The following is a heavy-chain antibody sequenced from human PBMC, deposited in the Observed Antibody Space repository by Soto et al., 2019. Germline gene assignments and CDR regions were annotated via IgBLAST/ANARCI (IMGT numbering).Heavy chain of an antibody. V-gene: IGHV1-69*12. D-gene: IGHD2-21*02. CDR1: GGTFSSYA. Sequence: QVQLVQSGAEVKKPGSSVKVSCKASGGTFSSYAISWVRQAPGQGLEWMGGIIPIFGTANYAQKFQSRVTITGDESTSKAYMELSSLRSEDTAVYYCARVSEAYCGGDCSSWFDYWGQGTLVTVSS. CDR3: ARVSEAYCGGDCSSWFDY. J-gene: IGHJ4*02. CDR2: IIPIFGTA.